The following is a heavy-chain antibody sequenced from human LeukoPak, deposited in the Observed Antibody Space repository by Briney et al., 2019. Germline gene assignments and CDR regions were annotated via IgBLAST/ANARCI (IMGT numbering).Heavy chain of an antibody. CDR1: GFTFSSYA. Sequence: PGGSLRLSCAAPGFTFSSYAMHWVRQAPDKGLEWVAIISYHGSNKYYADSVKSRFTISRDNSKNTLYLQMNNLRVEDTAMYYCARVHDSTGYYHYFDSWGQGTLVTVSS. V-gene: IGHV3-30*04. CDR2: ISYHGSNK. CDR3: ARVHDSTGYYHYFDS. D-gene: IGHD3-22*01. J-gene: IGHJ4*02.